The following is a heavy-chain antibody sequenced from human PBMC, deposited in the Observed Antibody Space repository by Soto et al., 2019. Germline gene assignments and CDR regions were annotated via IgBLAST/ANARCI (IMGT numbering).Heavy chain of an antibody. CDR1: GLTFSTYA. J-gene: IGHJ3*02. Sequence: GGSLRLSCAASGLTFSTYAMSWFRQAPGKGLEWVSAISGDGGATFYADSVEGRFTISRDNSKNTLFLQMNNLRAEDTAIYYCARDGTGVSFDIWGQGTMVTVSS. V-gene: IGHV3-23*01. D-gene: IGHD1-26*01. CDR2: ISGDGGAT. CDR3: ARDGTGVSFDI.